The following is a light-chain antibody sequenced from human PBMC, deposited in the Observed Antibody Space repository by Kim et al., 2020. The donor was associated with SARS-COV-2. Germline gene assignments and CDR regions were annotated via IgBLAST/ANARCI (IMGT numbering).Light chain of an antibody. CDR3: SSYIRGSTNYV. CDR1: SSDVGGYKY. CDR2: EVS. J-gene: IGLJ1*01. Sequence: SITIACTGTSSDVGGYKYVSWYQQHPGKAPKLVIYEVSNRPSGVSNRFSGSKSGNTASLTISGLQAEDEADYYCSSYIRGSTNYVFGTGTKVTFL. V-gene: IGLV2-14*01.